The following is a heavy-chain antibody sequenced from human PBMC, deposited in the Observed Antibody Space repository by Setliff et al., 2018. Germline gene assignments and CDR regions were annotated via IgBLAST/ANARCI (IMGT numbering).Heavy chain of an antibody. CDR1: GGTFSSYA. CDR2: IIPIFGTA. Sequence: SVKVSCKASGGTFSSYAISWVRQAPGQGLEWIGRIIPIFGTANFAQKFQGRVTITADKSTSTAYMELSSLRSEDTAVYYCTREASVDFWSGYPYYYYMDVWGKGTTVTVSS. D-gene: IGHD3-3*01. CDR3: TREASVDFWSGYPYYYYMDV. J-gene: IGHJ6*03. V-gene: IGHV1-69*06.